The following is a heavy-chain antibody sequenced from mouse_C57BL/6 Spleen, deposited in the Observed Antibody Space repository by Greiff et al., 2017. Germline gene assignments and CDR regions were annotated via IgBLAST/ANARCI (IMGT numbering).Heavy chain of an antibody. Sequence: VQLQQSGAELAKPGASVKLSCKASGYTFTSYWMHWVKQRPGQGLEWIGYINPSSGYTKYNQKFKDKATLTADKSSSTAYMQLSSLTYEDSAVYYCARERYDYDVGGYYFDYWGQGTTLTVSS. CDR2: INPSSGYT. CDR3: ARERYDYDVGGYYFDY. V-gene: IGHV1-7*01. CDR1: GYTFTSYW. J-gene: IGHJ2*01. D-gene: IGHD2-4*01.